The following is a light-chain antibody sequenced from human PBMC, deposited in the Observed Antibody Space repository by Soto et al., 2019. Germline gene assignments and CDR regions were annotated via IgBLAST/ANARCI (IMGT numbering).Light chain of an antibody. CDR3: QQYNSYFQT. V-gene: IGKV1-5*01. J-gene: IGKJ1*01. CDR1: QTISGW. CDR2: DAS. Sequence: DIQMTQSPSTLSASVGDRVTITCRASQTISGWLAWYQQKPGKAPKLLIYDASSLESGVPSRFSGSGSGTEFTLTISSLQPDDFATYCCQQYNSYFQTFGQGTKV.